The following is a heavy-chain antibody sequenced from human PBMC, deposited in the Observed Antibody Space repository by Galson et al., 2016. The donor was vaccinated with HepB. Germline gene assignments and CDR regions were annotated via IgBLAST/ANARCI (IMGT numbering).Heavy chain of an antibody. CDR2: ISYSSTI. CDR1: GFTFSGYG. J-gene: IGHJ4*02. CDR3: ATAYSSGWYFAY. D-gene: IGHD6-19*01. Sequence: SLRLSCVASGFTFSGYGMHWVRQAPGKGLEWVSYISYSSTIYYADSVKGRFTISRDNAKNSLYLQMNSLRDENTAVYYCATAYSSGWYFAYWGQGTLVTVSS. V-gene: IGHV3-48*02.